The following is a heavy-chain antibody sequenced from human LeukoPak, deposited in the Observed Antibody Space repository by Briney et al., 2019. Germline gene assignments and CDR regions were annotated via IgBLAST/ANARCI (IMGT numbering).Heavy chain of an antibody. CDR3: ARLPGFRDAFDI. V-gene: IGHV4-59*08. CDR1: GGSISSYY. J-gene: IGHJ3*02. CDR2: IYYSGST. Sequence: SSETLSLTCTVSGGSISSYYWSWIRQPPGKGLEWIGYIYYSGSTNYNPSLKSRVTISLDTSKNQFSLKLSSVTAADTAVYYCARLPGFRDAFDIWGQGTMVTVSS.